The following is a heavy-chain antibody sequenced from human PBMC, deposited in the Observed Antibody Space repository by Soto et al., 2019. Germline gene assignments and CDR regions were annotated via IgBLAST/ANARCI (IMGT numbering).Heavy chain of an antibody. CDR2: ISGDGRTT. CDR1: GFTFSSHW. J-gene: IGHJ4*02. Sequence: GGSLRLSCAASGFTFSSHWMNWVRQGPGKGLVWVSRISGDGRTTSHADSVKGRFTISRDNAKNTLYLQMNSLRVEDTAVYYCARGVPNCSSSSCYFDFWGQGILVTAPQ. D-gene: IGHD2-2*01. V-gene: IGHV3-74*01. CDR3: ARGVPNCSSSSCYFDF.